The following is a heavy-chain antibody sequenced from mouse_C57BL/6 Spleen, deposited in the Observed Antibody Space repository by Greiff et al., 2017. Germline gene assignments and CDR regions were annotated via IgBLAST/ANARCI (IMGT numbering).Heavy chain of an antibody. J-gene: IGHJ2*01. CDR3: TRSKTVTFEC. D-gene: IGHD2-13*01. CDR2: IDPETGGT. Sequence: VQLQQSGAELVRPGASVTLSCKASGYTFTDYEMHWVKQTPVHGLEWIGAIDPETGGTAYNQKFKGKAILTADKSSSTAYMELRSLTSEDSAVYYCTRSKTVTFECWGQGTTLTVSS. CDR1: GYTFTDYE. V-gene: IGHV1-15*01.